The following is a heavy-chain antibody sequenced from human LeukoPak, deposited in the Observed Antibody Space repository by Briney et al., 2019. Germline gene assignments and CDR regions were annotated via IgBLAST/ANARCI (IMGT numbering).Heavy chain of an antibody. V-gene: IGHV1-2*04. D-gene: IGHD3-22*01. J-gene: IGHJ5*02. CDR3: ARGRRVVTRGNWFDP. CDR1: GYTFTGYY. Sequence: ASVKVSCKASGYTFTGYYMHWVRQAPGQGLEWMGWISPNSGGTNYAQKFQGWVTMTRDTSISTAYMELSRLRSDDTAVYYCARGRRVVTRGNWFDPWGQGPWSPSPQ. CDR2: ISPNSGGT.